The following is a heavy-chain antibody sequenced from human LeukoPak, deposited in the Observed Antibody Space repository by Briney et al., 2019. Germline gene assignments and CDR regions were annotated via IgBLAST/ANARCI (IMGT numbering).Heavy chain of an antibody. CDR2: INHSGST. D-gene: IGHD3-10*01. CDR1: GGSFSGYY. V-gene: IGHV4-34*01. Sequence: SETLSLTCAVYGGSFSGYYWSWIRQPPGKGLEWIGEINHSGSTNYNPSLKSRVTISVDTSKNQFSLKLSSVTAADTAVYYCARERRGEGYFDYWGQGTLVTVSS. J-gene: IGHJ4*02. CDR3: ARERRGEGYFDY.